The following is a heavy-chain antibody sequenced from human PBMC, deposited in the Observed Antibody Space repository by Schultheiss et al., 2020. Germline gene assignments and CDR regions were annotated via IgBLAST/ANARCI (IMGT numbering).Heavy chain of an antibody. Sequence: GGSLRLSCAASGFTVSSNYMSWVRQAPGKGLEWVSVIYSGGSTYYADSVKGRFTISRDNSKNTLYLQMNSLRAEDTAVYYCARGYYYGSGAHPFDYWGQGTLVTVSS. CDR2: IYSGGST. D-gene: IGHD3-10*01. J-gene: IGHJ4*02. CDR3: ARGYYYGSGAHPFDY. CDR1: GFTVSSNY. V-gene: IGHV3-66*01.